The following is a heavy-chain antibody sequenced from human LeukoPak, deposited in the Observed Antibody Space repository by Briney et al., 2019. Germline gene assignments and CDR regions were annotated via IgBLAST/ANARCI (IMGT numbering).Heavy chain of an antibody. Sequence: ASVTVSCKASGYTFTSYGISWVRQAPGQGLEWMGWISAYNGNTNYAQKLQGRVTMTTDTSTSTAYMELRSLRSDDTAVYYCAREGPSLWFGEPYGMDVWGQGTTVTVSS. V-gene: IGHV1-18*01. J-gene: IGHJ6*02. CDR1: GYTFTSYG. CDR3: AREGPSLWFGEPYGMDV. D-gene: IGHD3-10*01. CDR2: ISAYNGNT.